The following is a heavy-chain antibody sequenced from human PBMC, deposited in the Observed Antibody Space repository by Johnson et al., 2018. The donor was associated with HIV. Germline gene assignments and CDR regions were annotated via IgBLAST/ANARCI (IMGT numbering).Heavy chain of an antibody. V-gene: IGHV3-13*01. CDR3: ARGGWVFDAFDI. J-gene: IGHJ3*02. D-gene: IGHD6-13*01. CDR1: GFTFSSYD. Sequence: EQLVESGGGLVQPGGSLRLSCAASGFTFSSYDMHWVRQATGKGLEWVSAIGTAGDTYYPGSVKGRFTISRENAKNSLYLQMNSLGAEDTAVYYCARGGWVFDAFDIWGQGTMVTVSS. CDR2: IGTAGDT.